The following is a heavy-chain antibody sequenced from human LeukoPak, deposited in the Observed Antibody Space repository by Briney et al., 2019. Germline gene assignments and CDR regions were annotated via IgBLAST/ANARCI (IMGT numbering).Heavy chain of an antibody. CDR3: ARLRVSGSHLYYFDY. CDR1: GGSISSYH. CDR2: ILTSGTT. J-gene: IGHJ4*02. D-gene: IGHD3-10*01. Sequence: SETLSLTCTVSGGSISSYHWSWVRQPPGKGPEWIGYILTSGTTNYNPSLKSRLTISGDTSKNQFTLRLSSVTAADTAVYFCARLRVSGSHLYYFDYWGQGTLVTVSS. V-gene: IGHV4-4*09.